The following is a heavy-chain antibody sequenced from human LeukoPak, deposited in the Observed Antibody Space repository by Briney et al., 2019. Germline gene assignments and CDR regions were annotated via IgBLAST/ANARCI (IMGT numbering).Heavy chain of an antibody. V-gene: IGHV3-7*01. Sequence: GGSLRLSCAASGLTFSSYWMSWVRQAPGKGLEWVANIKQDGSEKYYVDSVKGRFTISRDNAKNSLYLQMNSLRAEDTAVYYCARDRSGLYYYYYMDVWGKGTTVTVSS. CDR2: IKQDGSEK. J-gene: IGHJ6*03. D-gene: IGHD3/OR15-3a*01. CDR1: GLTFSSYW. CDR3: ARDRSGLYYYYYMDV.